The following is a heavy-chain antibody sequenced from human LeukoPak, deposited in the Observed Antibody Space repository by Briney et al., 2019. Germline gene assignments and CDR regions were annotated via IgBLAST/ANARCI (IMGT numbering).Heavy chain of an antibody. J-gene: IGHJ3*01. V-gene: IGHV3-21*01. CDR3: AKLWQNERGSPYLQRVLPV. Sequence: PGRSLRLSCAASGFTFSSYTMNWVRQAPGKGLVGVSAIGSSSSFMYSADLVKGRFTISRENAKNSLYLQMNSVRVEDTAVYDCAKLWQNERGSPYLQRVLPVWRQGTSVTVSS. D-gene: IGHD3-16*01. CDR1: GFTFSSYT. CDR2: IGSSSSFM.